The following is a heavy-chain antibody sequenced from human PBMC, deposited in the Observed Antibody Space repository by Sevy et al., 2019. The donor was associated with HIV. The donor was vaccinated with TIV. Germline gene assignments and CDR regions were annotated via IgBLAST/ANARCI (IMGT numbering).Heavy chain of an antibody. CDR1: GFTFSNAW. D-gene: IGHD3-22*01. V-gene: IGHV3-15*01. CDR2: IKSKIDGETT. Sequence: GGSLRLSCAVSGFTFSNAWMNWVRQAPGTGLQWVGLIKSKIDGETTYYAAPVKGRFTISRDDSKNTVYLQMNSLKTEDAAVYYCATAPGYYDSSPLDYWGPGTLVTVSS. CDR3: ATAPGYYDSSPLDY. J-gene: IGHJ4*02.